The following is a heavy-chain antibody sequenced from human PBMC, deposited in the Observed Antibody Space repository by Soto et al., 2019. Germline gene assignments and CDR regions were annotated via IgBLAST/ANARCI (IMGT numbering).Heavy chain of an antibody. Sequence: VKVSCKASGGTFSSYAISWVRQAPGQGLEWMGGIIPIFGTANYAQKFQGRVTITADESTSTAYMELSSLRSEDTAVYYCARVSVLRYFDWLSIDYWGQGTLVTVSS. CDR2: IIPIFGTA. V-gene: IGHV1-69*13. CDR1: GGTFSSYA. CDR3: ARVSVLRYFDWLSIDY. D-gene: IGHD3-9*01. J-gene: IGHJ4*02.